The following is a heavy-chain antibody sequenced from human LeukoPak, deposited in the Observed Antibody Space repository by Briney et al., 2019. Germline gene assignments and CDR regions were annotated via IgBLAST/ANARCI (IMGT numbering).Heavy chain of an antibody. D-gene: IGHD3-3*01. Sequence: GGSLRLSCAASGFTFNTYAMTWVRQTPGKGLEWVGFIRSKTHGGTTEFAAPVKGRFSISRDDSKGIAYLQMNSLKTEDTAVYYCTREERFLEWADFDYWGQGTLVTVSS. CDR3: TREERFLEWADFDY. CDR1: GFTFNTYA. J-gene: IGHJ4*02. CDR2: IRSKTHGGTT. V-gene: IGHV3-49*04.